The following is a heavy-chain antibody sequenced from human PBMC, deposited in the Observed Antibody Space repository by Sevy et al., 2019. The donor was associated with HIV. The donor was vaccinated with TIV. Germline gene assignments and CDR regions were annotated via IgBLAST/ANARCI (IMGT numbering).Heavy chain of an antibody. J-gene: IGHJ6*02. D-gene: IGHD5-18*01. V-gene: IGHV3-7*01. CDR2: IKQDGSEK. Sequence: GGSLRLSCAASGFTFSSYWITWVRQAPGKGLELVANIKQDGSEKYYVDSVKGRFTISRDNAKKSLYLQMNSLRAEDTAVYYCARGAARGTATVRFYYYGMDVWGQGTTVTVSS. CDR3: ARGAARGTATVRFYYYGMDV. CDR1: GFTFSSYW.